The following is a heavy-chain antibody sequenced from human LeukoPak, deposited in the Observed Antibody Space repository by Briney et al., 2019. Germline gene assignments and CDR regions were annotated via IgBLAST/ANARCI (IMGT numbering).Heavy chain of an antibody. CDR1: GFTFSDYT. CDR2: TSTSSSYI. D-gene: IGHD3-16*01. Sequence: GGSLRLSCAASGFTFSDYTMTWVRQAPGKGLEWVSCTSTSSSYIYYADSLQGRFTVSRDNIENSLFLQMNSLIAEDTAVYYCARVSISGGGVDYWGQGTLVTVPS. CDR3: ARVSISGGGVDY. V-gene: IGHV3-21*01. J-gene: IGHJ4*02.